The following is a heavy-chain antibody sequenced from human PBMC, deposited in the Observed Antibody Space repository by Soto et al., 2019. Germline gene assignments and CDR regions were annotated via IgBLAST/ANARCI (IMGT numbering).Heavy chain of an antibody. CDR3: AAVRYDILTGPDY. D-gene: IGHD3-9*01. V-gene: IGHV1-18*01. CDR2: ISAYNGNT. Sequence: ASVKVSCKASGYTFTSYGISWVRQAPGQGLEWMGWISAYNGNTNYAQKLQGRVTITTDTSTSTAYMELSSLRSEDTAVYYCAAVRYDILTGPDYWGQGTLVTVSS. CDR1: GYTFTSYG. J-gene: IGHJ4*02.